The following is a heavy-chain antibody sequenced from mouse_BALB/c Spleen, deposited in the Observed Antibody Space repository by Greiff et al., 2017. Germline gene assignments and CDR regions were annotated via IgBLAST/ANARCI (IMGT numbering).Heavy chain of an antibody. CDR3: ARSGDGYYAWFAY. J-gene: IGHJ3*01. V-gene: IGHV5-17*02. CDR2: ISSGSSTI. Sequence: VQLQQSGGGLVQPGGSRKLSCAASGFTFSSFGMHWVRQAPEKGLEWVAYISSGSSTIYYADTVKGRFTISRDNPKNTLFLQMTSLRSEDTAMYYCARSGDGYYAWFAYWGQGTLVTVSA. CDR1: GFTFSSFG. D-gene: IGHD2-3*01.